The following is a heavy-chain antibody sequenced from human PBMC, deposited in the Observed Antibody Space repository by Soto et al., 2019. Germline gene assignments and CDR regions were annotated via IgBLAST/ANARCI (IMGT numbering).Heavy chain of an antibody. Sequence: GGSLRLSCAASGFTFSSYAMSWVRQAPGKGLEWVSAISGSGGSTYYADSVKGRFTISRDNSKNTLYLQMNSLRAEDTAVYYCAKVLDYTQDLYYFDYWGQGTLVTVSS. J-gene: IGHJ4*02. CDR3: AKVLDYTQDLYYFDY. V-gene: IGHV3-23*01. CDR2: ISGSGGST. D-gene: IGHD3-3*01. CDR1: GFTFSSYA.